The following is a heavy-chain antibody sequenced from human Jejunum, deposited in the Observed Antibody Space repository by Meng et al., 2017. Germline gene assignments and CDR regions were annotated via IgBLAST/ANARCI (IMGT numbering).Heavy chain of an antibody. CDR3: ARDVGDGFGYASLGY. CDR1: GYSFSTYW. Sequence: GESLKISCEASGYSFSTYWIAWVRQMPGKGLEWVGIIYCGDSETRYSPSFEGQVTISADTSISTAYLQWRSLKASDTAIYYCARDVGDGFGYASLGYWGQGTLVPVSS. V-gene: IGHV5-51*01. CDR2: IYCGDSET. D-gene: IGHD5-12*01. J-gene: IGHJ1*01.